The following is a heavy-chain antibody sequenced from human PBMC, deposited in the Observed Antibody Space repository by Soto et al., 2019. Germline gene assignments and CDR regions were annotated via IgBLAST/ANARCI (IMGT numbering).Heavy chain of an antibody. J-gene: IGHJ3*02. CDR2: IYYSGST. CDR1: GGSISSGGYY. D-gene: IGHD3-16*02. Sequence: QVQLQESGPGLVKPSQTLSLTCTVSGGSISSGGYYWSWIRQHPGKGLEWIGYIYYSGSTYYNPSLKSRVTISVDTSKNQFSLKLSSVTAADTAVYYCARDPFGQFGGVIFAFDIWGQGTMVTVSS. CDR3: ARDPFGQFGGVIFAFDI. V-gene: IGHV4-31*03.